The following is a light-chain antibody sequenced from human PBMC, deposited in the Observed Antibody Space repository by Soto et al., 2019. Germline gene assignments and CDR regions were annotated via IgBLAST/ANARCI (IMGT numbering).Light chain of an antibody. Sequence: QSVRTQPLSASGSPGQSVAISCTGTSSDIGGYNYVSWYQQHPGKAPKLMIYEVSERPSGVPDRLSGSKSGNTASLTVSGFQAEDEADYYCSSYTGSNNFYGFGTGTKVTVL. V-gene: IGLV2-8*01. J-gene: IGLJ1*01. CDR2: EVS. CDR3: SSYTGSNNFYG. CDR1: SSDIGGYNY.